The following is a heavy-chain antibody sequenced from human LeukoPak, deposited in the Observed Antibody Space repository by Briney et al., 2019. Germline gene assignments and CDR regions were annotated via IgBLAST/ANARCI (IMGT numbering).Heavy chain of an antibody. Sequence: ASVKVSCKASGYTFTGYYMHWVRQAPGQGLEWMGWINPNSGGTNYAQKFQGRVTMTRDTSISTAYMELSRLRSDDTAVYYCARVLEGYCSSTSCSTMGYWGQGTLVTVSS. V-gene: IGHV1-2*02. CDR3: ARVLEGYCSSTSCSTMGY. CDR2: INPNSGGT. J-gene: IGHJ4*02. CDR1: GYTFTGYY. D-gene: IGHD2-2*01.